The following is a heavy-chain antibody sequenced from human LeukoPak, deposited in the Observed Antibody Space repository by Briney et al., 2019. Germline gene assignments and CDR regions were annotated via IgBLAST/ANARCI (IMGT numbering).Heavy chain of an antibody. CDR1: GYSISSGYY. D-gene: IGHD5-12*01. CDR3: ATRGGIVATIGY. V-gene: IGHV4-38-2*02. J-gene: IGHJ4*02. CDR2: IYYSGST. Sequence: SETLSLTCTVSGYSISSGYYWGWIRQPPGKGLEWIGSIYYSGSTYYNPSLKSRVTISVDTSKNQFSLKLSSVTAADTAVYYCATRGGIVATIGYWGQGTLVTVSS.